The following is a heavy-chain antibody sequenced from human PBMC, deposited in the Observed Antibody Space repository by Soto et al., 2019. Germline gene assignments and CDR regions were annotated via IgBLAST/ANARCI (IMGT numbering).Heavy chain of an antibody. Sequence: ASVKVSCKASGYTFTSYGISWARQAPGQGLEWMGWISAYNGNTNYAQKLQGRVTMTTDTSTSTAYMELRSLRSDGTAVYYCAREKRITIFGVVINTRYFDYWGQGTLVTVSS. D-gene: IGHD3-3*01. CDR1: GYTFTSYG. CDR3: AREKRITIFGVVINTRYFDY. J-gene: IGHJ4*02. CDR2: ISAYNGNT. V-gene: IGHV1-18*01.